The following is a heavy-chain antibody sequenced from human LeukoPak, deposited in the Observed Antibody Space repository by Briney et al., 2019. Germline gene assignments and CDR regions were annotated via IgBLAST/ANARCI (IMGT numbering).Heavy chain of an antibody. CDR1: GGSFSGFY. J-gene: IGHJ2*01. CDR2: IDHSGST. Sequence: PSETLSLTCDVYGGSFSGFYWNWIRQPPGKGLEWIGEIDHSGSTNYNPSLKSRVTISVDRANNQFSLKLSSVTAADTAFYYCARGRRYDSSGYKTSGWYFDLWGRGTLVTVSS. V-gene: IGHV4-34*01. CDR3: ARGRRYDSSGYKTSGWYFDL. D-gene: IGHD3-22*01.